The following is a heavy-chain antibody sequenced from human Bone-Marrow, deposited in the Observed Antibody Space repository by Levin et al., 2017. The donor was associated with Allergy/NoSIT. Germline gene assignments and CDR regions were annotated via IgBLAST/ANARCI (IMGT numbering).Heavy chain of an antibody. CDR2: ISYSGNT. D-gene: IGHD3-3*01. CDR1: GGSINSGNYY. J-gene: IGHJ3*02. CDR3: ARGITIFGVVLAVNDAFDI. V-gene: IGHV4-31*03. Sequence: PSETLSLTCTVSGGSINSGNYYWTWIRQHPGMGLEWIGYISYSGNTFYNASLKSRLTISVDTSKTHFSLRLSSVTAADTAVYYCARGITIFGVVLAVNDAFDIWGQGTMVTVSS.